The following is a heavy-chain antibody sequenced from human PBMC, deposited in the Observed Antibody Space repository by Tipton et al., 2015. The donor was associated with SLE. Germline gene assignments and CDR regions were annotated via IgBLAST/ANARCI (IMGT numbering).Heavy chain of an antibody. Sequence: PRLSCAAFGFTFEDFAMHWVRQAPGKGLEWISGISWNSGTKGYADSVTGRFTISRDNAKNSLYLQMNSLRAEDTALYYCAKSSPRNGWYYFDSWGQGVLVTVSS. CDR1: GFTFEDFA. V-gene: IGHV3-9*01. CDR2: ISWNSGTK. D-gene: IGHD2-2*03. CDR3: AKSSPRNGWYYFDS. J-gene: IGHJ4*02.